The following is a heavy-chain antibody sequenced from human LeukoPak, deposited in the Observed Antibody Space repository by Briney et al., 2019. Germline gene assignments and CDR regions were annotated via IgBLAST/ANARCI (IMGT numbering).Heavy chain of an antibody. CDR2: ISNSGGT. D-gene: IGHD1-1*01. Sequence: TSETLSLTCTVSGGSISSYYWSWIRQPPGKGLEWIGYISNSGGTNFNPSLKSRVTISVDTSKNQCSLKLSSVTAADTAVYYCAREGTAGTNLNWFDPWGQGTLVTVSS. CDR3: AREGTAGTNLNWFDP. V-gene: IGHV4-59*01. CDR1: GGSISSYY. J-gene: IGHJ5*02.